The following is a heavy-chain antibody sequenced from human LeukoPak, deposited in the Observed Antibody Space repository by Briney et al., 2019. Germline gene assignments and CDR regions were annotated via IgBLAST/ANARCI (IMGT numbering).Heavy chain of an antibody. V-gene: IGHV1-69*04. J-gene: IGHJ4*02. Sequence: SVKVSCKASGGTFSSYAISWVRQAPGQGLEWMGRIIPILGIANYAQKFQGRVTITADKSTSTAYMELSSLRSEDTAVYYCAKDPKPDSYGYPFDYWGQGTLVTVSS. CDR2: IIPILGIA. CDR1: GGTFSSYA. D-gene: IGHD5-18*01. CDR3: AKDPKPDSYGYPFDY.